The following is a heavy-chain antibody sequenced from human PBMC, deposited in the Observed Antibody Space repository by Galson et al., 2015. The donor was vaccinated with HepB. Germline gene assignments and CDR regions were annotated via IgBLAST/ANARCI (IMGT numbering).Heavy chain of an antibody. CDR1: GYTFTNYW. CDR2: VFPGDSDT. J-gene: IGHJ6*03. CDR3: ARHLLQYRSSSNYYMDV. V-gene: IGHV5-51*01. D-gene: IGHD6-6*01. Sequence: QSGAEVKKPGGSLKISCKGSGYTFTNYWIGWVRQMPGEGLEWMGIVFPGDSDTRYSPSFQGQVAISADKSISTAYLQWSSLKASDTAIYYCARHLLQYRSSSNYYMDVWGKGTTVTVSS.